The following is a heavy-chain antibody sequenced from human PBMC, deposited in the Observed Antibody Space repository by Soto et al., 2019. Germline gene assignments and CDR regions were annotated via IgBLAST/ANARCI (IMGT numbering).Heavy chain of an antibody. D-gene: IGHD2-15*01. J-gene: IGHJ2*01. V-gene: IGHV4-4*02. Sequence: QVQLQESGPGLVKPSGTLSLTCAVSSGSISSSNWWSWVRQPPGKGLEWIGEIYHSGSTNYNPSLKGRVTISVDKSKNQFSLKLSSVTAADTAVYYCARADCSGGSCYSAHRYWYFDLWGRGTLVTVSS. CDR2: IYHSGST. CDR1: SGSISSSNW. CDR3: ARADCSGGSCYSAHRYWYFDL.